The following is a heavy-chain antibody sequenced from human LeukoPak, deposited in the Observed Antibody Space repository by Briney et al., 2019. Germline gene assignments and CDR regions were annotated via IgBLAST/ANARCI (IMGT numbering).Heavy chain of an antibody. CDR2: ISAYNGNT. CDR1: GYTFTSYG. CDR3: AGAGYYDFWSGGRYYYYGMDV. J-gene: IGHJ6*02. Sequence: ASVKVSCKASGYTFTSYGISWVRQAPGQGLEWMGGISAYNGNTNCAQKLQGRVTMTTDTSTSTAYMELSSLRSDDTAVYYCAGAGYYDFWSGGRYYYYGMDVWGQGTTVTVSS. D-gene: IGHD3-3*01. V-gene: IGHV1-18*01.